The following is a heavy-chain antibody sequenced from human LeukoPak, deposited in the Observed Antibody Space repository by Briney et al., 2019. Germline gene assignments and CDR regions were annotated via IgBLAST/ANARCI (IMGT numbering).Heavy chain of an antibody. CDR3: ARSPLGVVTAPQPYYFDY. Sequence: SVKVSCKASGGTFSSYTISWVRQAPGQGLEWMGRIIPILGIANYAQKFQGRVTITADKSTSTAYMELSSPRSEDTAVYYCARSPLGVVTAPQPYYFDYWGQGTLVTVSS. V-gene: IGHV1-69*02. J-gene: IGHJ4*02. D-gene: IGHD2-21*02. CDR1: GGTFSSYT. CDR2: IIPILGIA.